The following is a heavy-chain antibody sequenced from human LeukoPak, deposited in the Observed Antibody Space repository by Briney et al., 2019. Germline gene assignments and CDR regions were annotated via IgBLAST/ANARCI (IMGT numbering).Heavy chain of an antibody. CDR3: ARQEYSYYYYYGMDV. V-gene: IGHV5-10-1*01. D-gene: IGHD5-18*01. Sequence: TGESLKISCKGSGYCFTSYWISWVRQMPGKGLEWMGRIDPSDSYTNYSPSFQGHVTISADKSISTAYLQWSSLKASDTAMYYCARQEYSYYYYYGMDVWGQGTTVTVSS. J-gene: IGHJ6*02. CDR1: GYCFTSYW. CDR2: IDPSDSYT.